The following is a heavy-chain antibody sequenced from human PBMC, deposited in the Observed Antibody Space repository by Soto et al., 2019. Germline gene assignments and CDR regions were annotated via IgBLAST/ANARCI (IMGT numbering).Heavy chain of an antibody. CDR2: IDNTGSA. V-gene: IGHV4-31*03. CDR3: AGAVSDFDVRSYRTSYLDQ. Sequence: QVQLYESGPGMVQPSQTLSLSCTVSGASVSTGVYYWTGIRQHPGKGLEWIGYIDNTGSAYYNPSLTGRVDISVDTSKNQFSLNVQSLTAADTAFYYCAGAVSDFDVRSYRTSYLDQCGQGILVTVSS. CDR1: GASVSTGVYY. D-gene: IGHD3-10*02. J-gene: IGHJ4*02.